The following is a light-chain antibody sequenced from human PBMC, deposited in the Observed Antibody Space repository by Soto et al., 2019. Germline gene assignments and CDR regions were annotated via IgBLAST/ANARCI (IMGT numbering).Light chain of an antibody. Sequence: QSALTQPASVSGSPGQSLTISCTGSSSDVGSYILVSWYQQHPGKAPKLIIYEGSKRPSGVSDRFSGSKSGNTASLAISGLQAEDEADYYCCSYTGGSTFVFGTGTKVTVL. CDR2: EGS. CDR3: CSYTGGSTFV. CDR1: SSDVGSYIL. V-gene: IGLV2-23*01. J-gene: IGLJ1*01.